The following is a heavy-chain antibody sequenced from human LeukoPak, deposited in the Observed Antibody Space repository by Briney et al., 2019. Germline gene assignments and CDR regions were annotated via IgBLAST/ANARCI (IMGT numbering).Heavy chain of an antibody. CDR3: ARAQYSGSWYYYYGMDV. CDR2: IIPIFGTA. D-gene: IGHD6-13*01. CDR1: GGTFSSYA. V-gene: IGHV1-69*13. Sequence: SVKVSCKASGGTFSSYAISWVRQAPGQGLEWMGGIIPIFGTANYAQKFQGRVTITADESTSTAYMELSSLRSEDTAVYYCARAQYSGSWYYYYGMDVWGQGTTVTVSS. J-gene: IGHJ6*02.